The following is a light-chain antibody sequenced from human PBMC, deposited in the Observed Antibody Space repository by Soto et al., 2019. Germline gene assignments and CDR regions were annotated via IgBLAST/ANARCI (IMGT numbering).Light chain of an antibody. V-gene: IGLV1-51*01. Sequence: QSVLTQPPSVSAAPGQEVTISCSGSSPNIGNNHVSWYQHLPGTTPKLLIYDGDERPSGIPVRISGSRSGTSATLAISGLQTGDEADYYCGAWDSGLTAVVFGGGTKVTVL. CDR2: DGD. CDR1: SPNIGNNH. J-gene: IGLJ2*01. CDR3: GAWDSGLTAVV.